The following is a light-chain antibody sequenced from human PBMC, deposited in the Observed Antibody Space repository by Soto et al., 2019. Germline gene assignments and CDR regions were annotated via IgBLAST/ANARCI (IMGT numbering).Light chain of an antibody. CDR2: GAS. V-gene: IGKV3-20*01. CDR1: QSVSSSY. Sequence: EIVLTQSPGTLSLSPGERATLSCRASQSVSSSYLAWYQQKPGQAHRLLIYGASSRATGIPDRFSGSGSGTDFTLTISRLEPEDFAVYYCQQYGSSPRTLGQGTKVEIK. J-gene: IGKJ1*01. CDR3: QQYGSSPRT.